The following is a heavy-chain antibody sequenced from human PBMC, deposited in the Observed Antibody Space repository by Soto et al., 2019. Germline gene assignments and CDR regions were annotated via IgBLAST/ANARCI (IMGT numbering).Heavy chain of an antibody. CDR2: IYHSGST. CDR3: AGVVGGSYYGMDV. J-gene: IGHJ6*02. Sequence: QVQLQESGPGLVKPSGTLSLTCAVSGGSISSSNWWSWVRQPPGKGLEWIGEIYHSGSTNYNPSRXXRXXIDVDKSKNQFSLKLSSVTAADTAVYYCAGVVGGSYYGMDVWAQGTTVTVSS. D-gene: IGHD2-2*01. CDR1: GGSISSSNW. V-gene: IGHV4-4*02.